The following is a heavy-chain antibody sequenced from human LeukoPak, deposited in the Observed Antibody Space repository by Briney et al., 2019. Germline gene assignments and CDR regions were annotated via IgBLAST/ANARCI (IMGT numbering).Heavy chain of an antibody. CDR3: AREFAYDFLTGYYTPHDY. D-gene: IGHD3-9*01. CDR1: GYTFTDYY. V-gene: IGHV1-2*02. Sequence: ASVKVSFKASGYTFTDYYMHWVRQAPGQGLEWMGWINPNSGGTNYAQKFQGRVTMTRDTSISTAYMDLSRVRSDDTAVYYCAREFAYDFLTGYYTPHDYWGQGTLITVSS. CDR2: INPNSGGT. J-gene: IGHJ4*02.